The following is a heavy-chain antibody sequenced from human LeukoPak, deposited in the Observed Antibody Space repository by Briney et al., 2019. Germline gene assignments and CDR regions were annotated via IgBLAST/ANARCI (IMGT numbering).Heavy chain of an antibody. Sequence: GGSLRLSCAASGFTVSSNYMSWVRQAPGKGLQWVSVIYSDGSTYYADSVRGRFTISRDNSKITLYLQMNSLRAEDTAVYYCARGQEMATILGYFDYWGQGTLVTVSS. CDR3: ARGQEMATILGYFDY. D-gene: IGHD5-24*01. CDR1: GFTVSSNY. V-gene: IGHV3-53*01. J-gene: IGHJ4*02. CDR2: IYSDGST.